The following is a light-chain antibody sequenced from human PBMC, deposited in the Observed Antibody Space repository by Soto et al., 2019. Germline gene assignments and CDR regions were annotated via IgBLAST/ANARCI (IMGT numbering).Light chain of an antibody. Sequence: QSVLTQPASVSLSLGQSITISCTGTSSDVGAYNCVSWYQQQPGKAPKLMISEVSNRPSGVSNRFSGSKSGNTASLIISGLQAEDEADYYCCSFTSITTYVFGTGTKVTV. J-gene: IGLJ1*01. CDR3: CSFTSITTYV. V-gene: IGLV2-14*01. CDR2: EVS. CDR1: SSDVGAYNC.